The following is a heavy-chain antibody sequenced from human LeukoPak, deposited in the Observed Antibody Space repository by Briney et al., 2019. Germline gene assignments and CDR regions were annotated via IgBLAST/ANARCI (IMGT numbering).Heavy chain of an antibody. CDR2: INHSGST. J-gene: IGHJ4*02. Sequence: SETLSLTCAVYGGSFSGYYWSWIRQPPGKGLEWIGEINHSGSTNYNPSLKSRVTISVDTSKNQFSLKLSSVTAADTAVYYCARLYLRDHCSSTSCYGLYFDYWGQGTLVTVSS. CDR3: ARLYLRDHCSSTSCYGLYFDY. D-gene: IGHD2-2*01. V-gene: IGHV4-34*01. CDR1: GGSFSGYY.